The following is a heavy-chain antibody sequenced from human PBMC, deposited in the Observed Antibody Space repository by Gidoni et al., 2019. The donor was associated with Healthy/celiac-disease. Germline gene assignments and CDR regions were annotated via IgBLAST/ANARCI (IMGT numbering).Heavy chain of an antibody. Sequence: QVQLQQWGAGLLKRSETLSLTCAVHGGSFSGYYWRWIRQHPGKGLEWIGEINHSGSTNYNPSLKSRVTISVDTSKNQFSLKLSSVTAADTAVYYCARPYYYGSGSPWDYWGQGTLVTVSS. CDR1: GGSFSGYY. D-gene: IGHD3-10*01. V-gene: IGHV4-34*01. CDR3: ARPYYYGSGSPWDY. CDR2: INHSGST. J-gene: IGHJ4*02.